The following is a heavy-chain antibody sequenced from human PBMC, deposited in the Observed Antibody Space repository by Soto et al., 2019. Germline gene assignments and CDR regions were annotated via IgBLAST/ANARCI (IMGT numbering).Heavy chain of an antibody. CDR2: ISSGGNTI. J-gene: IGHJ4*02. V-gene: IGHV3-11*01. CDR3: ARRLCLDD. CDR1: GFSFGDYY. D-gene: IGHD2-2*01. Sequence: PGGSLRLSCSGSGFSFGDYYMNWIRKAPGKGLEWVSYISSGGNTISYSDSVKGRFTISRDNAEKSVYLEMDSLRPEDTAVYYCARRLCLDDRCQGTLVTVSS.